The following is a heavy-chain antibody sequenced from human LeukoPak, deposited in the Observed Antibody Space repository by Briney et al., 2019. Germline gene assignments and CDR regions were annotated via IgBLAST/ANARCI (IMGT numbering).Heavy chain of an antibody. V-gene: IGHV1-18*01. J-gene: IGHJ4*02. D-gene: IGHD2-15*01. CDR1: GYIFTTHG. CDR2: INPFNGDT. Sequence: ASVKVSCKASGYIFTTHGISWLRRAPGQGLEWMGWINPFNGDTEYPQKFQGRVTMTTDTSTSTAYMEIRSLRFDDTAVYYCTREDCNAGTCYFSVDWGQGTLATVSS. CDR3: TREDCNAGTCYFSVD.